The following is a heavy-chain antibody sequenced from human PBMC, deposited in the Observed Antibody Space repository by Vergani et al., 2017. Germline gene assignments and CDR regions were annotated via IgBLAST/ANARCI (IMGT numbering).Heavy chain of an antibody. CDR2: IIPMYGTP. CDR3: ARLAVRYTQATFYEPDDY. D-gene: IGHD3-16*02. V-gene: IGHV1-69*13. CDR1: GETFSSHG. J-gene: IGHJ4*02. Sequence: QVQLVQSGAEVKEPGSSLRVSCKAFGETFSSHGISWVRQAPGQGLQWMGRIIPMYGTPNYAQKFQDRVKITADESTSTVYMELTSLGSEDTAVYYCARLAVRYTQATFYEPDDYWGQGTPVTVSS.